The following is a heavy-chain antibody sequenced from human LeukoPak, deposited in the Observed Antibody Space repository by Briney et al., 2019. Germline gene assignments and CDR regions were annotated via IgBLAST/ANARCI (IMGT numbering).Heavy chain of an antibody. CDR2: IKSKTDGGTT. D-gene: IGHD3-10*01. CDR1: GFIVSDNH. CDR3: TTDQLYYYGSGGYYAYYFDY. Sequence: GGSLRLSCAASGFIVSDNHMSWVRQAPGKGLERVGRIKSKTDGGTTDYAAPVKGRFTISRDDSKNTLYLQMNSLKTEDTAVYYCTTDQLYYYGSGGYYAYYFDYWGQGTLVTVSS. J-gene: IGHJ4*02. V-gene: IGHV3-15*01.